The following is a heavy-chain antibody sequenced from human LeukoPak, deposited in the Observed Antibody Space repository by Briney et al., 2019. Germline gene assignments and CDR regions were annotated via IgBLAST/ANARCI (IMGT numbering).Heavy chain of an antibody. CDR1: GYSFTSYW. J-gene: IGHJ1*01. D-gene: IGHD6-19*01. Sequence: GESLKISCKGSGYSFTSYWIGWVRQMPGKGLEWMGIIYPGDSDTRYSPSFQGQVTISADKSISTAYLQWSSLKASDTAMYYCARLNSSGWYVEYFQHWGQGTLVTVSS. V-gene: IGHV5-51*01. CDR2: IYPGDSDT. CDR3: ARLNSSGWYVEYFQH.